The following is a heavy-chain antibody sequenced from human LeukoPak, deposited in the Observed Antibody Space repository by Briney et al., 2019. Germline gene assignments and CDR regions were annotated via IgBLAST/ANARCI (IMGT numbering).Heavy chain of an antibody. D-gene: IGHD6-13*01. CDR3: ARGPRIAAASSDY. Sequence: ASVKVSCKASGYTFTGYYMHWVRQAPGQGLEWMGWINPNSGGTNYAQKFQGRVTMTRDTSISTAYMELSSLRSEDTAVYYCARGPRIAAASSDYWGQGTLVTVSS. J-gene: IGHJ4*02. V-gene: IGHV1-2*02. CDR1: GYTFTGYY. CDR2: INPNSGGT.